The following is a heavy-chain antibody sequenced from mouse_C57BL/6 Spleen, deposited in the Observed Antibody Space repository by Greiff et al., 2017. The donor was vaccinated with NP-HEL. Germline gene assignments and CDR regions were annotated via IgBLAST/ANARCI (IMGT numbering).Heavy chain of an antibody. CDR1: GYTFTSYW. CDR2: IYPGSGST. J-gene: IGHJ2*01. Sequence: QVQLQQSGAELVKPGASVKMSCKASGYTFTSYWITWVKQRPGQGLEWIGDIYPGSGSTNYNEKFKSKATLTVDTSSSTAYMQLSSLTSEDSAVYFCARSPYYYGSSYDFDYWGQGTTLTVSS. CDR3: ARSPYYYGSSYDFDY. V-gene: IGHV1-55*01. D-gene: IGHD1-1*01.